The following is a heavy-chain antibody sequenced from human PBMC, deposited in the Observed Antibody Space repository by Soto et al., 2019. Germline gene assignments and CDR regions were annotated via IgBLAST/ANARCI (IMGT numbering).Heavy chain of an antibody. J-gene: IGHJ6*02. CDR2: IYSGGYT. D-gene: IGHD3-22*01. Sequence: GGSLRLSCAASGFTVSGNYMNWVRQAPGKGLEWVSIIYSGGYTTYPDSVKGRFTISRDNSRNILYLQMNSLRAEDTAVYYCARARYYGSSAGMDVWGQGTTVTVSS. V-gene: IGHV3-53*01. CDR3: ARARYYGSSAGMDV. CDR1: GFTVSGNY.